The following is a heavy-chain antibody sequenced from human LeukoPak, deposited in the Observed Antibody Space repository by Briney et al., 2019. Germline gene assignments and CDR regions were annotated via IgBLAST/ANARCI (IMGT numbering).Heavy chain of an antibody. J-gene: IGHJ6*02. D-gene: IGHD1-26*01. Sequence: PGGSLKLSCAASGFIFRNHWMTWVRQAPGKGLEWVAIIKPDGNEQYYVDFLKGRFTISRDNAKNFLRLQLNSPRAEDTALYYCARMGVPYSMDVWGQGTTVIVSS. CDR2: IKPDGNEQ. CDR3: ARMGVPYSMDV. CDR1: GFIFRNHW. V-gene: IGHV3-7*03.